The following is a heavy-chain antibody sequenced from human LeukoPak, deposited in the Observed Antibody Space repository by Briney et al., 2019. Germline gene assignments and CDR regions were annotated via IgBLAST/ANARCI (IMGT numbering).Heavy chain of an antibody. D-gene: IGHD3-3*01. Sequence: GESLKISCQGSGFSFTSYWIAWMRQMLGNGLEWMGIIYPGDSDTRYSPSFQGQVTISADKSISTAYLQRSSLKASDTAIYYCARRGRVAEYFEYWGQGTLVTVSS. CDR2: IYPGDSDT. CDR1: GFSFTSYW. V-gene: IGHV5-51*01. J-gene: IGHJ4*02. CDR3: ARRGRVAEYFEY.